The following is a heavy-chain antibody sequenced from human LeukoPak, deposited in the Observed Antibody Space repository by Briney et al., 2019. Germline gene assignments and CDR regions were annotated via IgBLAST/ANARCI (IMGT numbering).Heavy chain of an antibody. Sequence: ASVKVSCKASGYTFTSYGISWVRQAPGQGLEWMGWITTHSSKTNYAQKFQGRVTMTTDKSTSTAYMDLSSLRSEDTAVYYCASGTTDIVVVPATLRNYYFDYWGQGTLVTVSS. CDR2: ITTHSSKT. J-gene: IGHJ4*02. CDR1: GYTFTSYG. CDR3: ASGTTDIVVVPATLRNYYFDY. V-gene: IGHV1-18*01. D-gene: IGHD2-2*01.